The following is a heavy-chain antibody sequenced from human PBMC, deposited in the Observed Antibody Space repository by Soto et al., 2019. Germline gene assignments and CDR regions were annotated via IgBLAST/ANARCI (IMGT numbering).Heavy chain of an antibody. V-gene: IGHV3-33*01. J-gene: IGHJ4*02. CDR1: GFTFSSYG. CDR2: IWYDGSNK. Sequence: QVQLVESGGGVVQPGRSLRLSCAASGFTFSSYGMHWVRQAPGKGLEWVAVIWYDGSNKYYADSVKGRFTISRDNSKNTLYLQMNSLRGEDTAVYYCAREYSSSAVDYWGQGTLVTVSS. D-gene: IGHD6-6*01. CDR3: AREYSSSAVDY.